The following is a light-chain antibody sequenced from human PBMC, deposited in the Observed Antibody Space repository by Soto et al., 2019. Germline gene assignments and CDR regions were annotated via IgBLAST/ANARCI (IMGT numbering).Light chain of an antibody. V-gene: IGKV1-8*01. CDR3: QQYYSYPPVT. CDR2: AAS. J-gene: IGKJ5*01. CDR1: QGISSY. Sequence: AIRMTQSPSSLSASTGDRVTITCRASQGISSYLAWYQQKPGKAPKLLIYAASTLQSGVPSRFSGSGSGTDFTLTIRCLQSEDFATYYCQQYYSYPPVTFGQGKRLEIK.